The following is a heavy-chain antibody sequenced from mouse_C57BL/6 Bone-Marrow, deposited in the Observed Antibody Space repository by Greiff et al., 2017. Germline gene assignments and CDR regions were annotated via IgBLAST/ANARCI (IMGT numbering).Heavy chain of an antibody. Sequence: VQLQQPGAELVKPGASVKLSCKASGYTFTSYWMQWVKQRPGQGLEWIGEIDPSDSYTNYNQKFKGKATLTVDPSSSTAYMQLSSLTSEDSAVYYCAFIWSFAYWGQGTLVTVSA. CDR2: IDPSDSYT. V-gene: IGHV1-50*01. D-gene: IGHD1-1*02. CDR3: AFIWSFAY. J-gene: IGHJ3*01. CDR1: GYTFTSYW.